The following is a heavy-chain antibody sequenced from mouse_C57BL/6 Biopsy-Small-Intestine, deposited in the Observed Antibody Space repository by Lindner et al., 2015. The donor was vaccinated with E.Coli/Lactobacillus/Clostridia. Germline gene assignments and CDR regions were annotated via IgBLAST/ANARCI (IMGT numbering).Heavy chain of an antibody. CDR3: AARGEYD. J-gene: IGHJ2*01. CDR2: IDPANGDT. D-gene: IGHD5-2*01. Sequence: VQLQESGAELVRPGASVNLSCTASGFNIKDDYIHWVKQRPEQGLEWIGRIDPANGDTQYAPKFQDKATVTADTSSNTAYLHLSSLTSEDTAVYYCAARGEYDWGQGTTLTVSS. CDR1: GFNIKDDY. V-gene: IGHV14-4*01.